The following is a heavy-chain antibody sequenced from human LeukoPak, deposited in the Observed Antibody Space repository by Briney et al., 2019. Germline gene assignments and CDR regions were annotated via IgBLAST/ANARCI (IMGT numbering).Heavy chain of an antibody. CDR2: IKRDGSEI. CDR3: ARGYSGYVFFDY. CDR1: GFIFSGYW. D-gene: IGHD5-12*01. V-gene: IGHV3-7*04. J-gene: IGHJ4*02. Sequence: PGGSLRLSCAASGFIFSGYWMSWVRQAPGKGLEWVANIKRDGSEIHYVDSVKGRFTVSRDNAKNSLYLQMNSLRGGDTAVYYCARGYSGYVFFDYWGQGTLVTVSS.